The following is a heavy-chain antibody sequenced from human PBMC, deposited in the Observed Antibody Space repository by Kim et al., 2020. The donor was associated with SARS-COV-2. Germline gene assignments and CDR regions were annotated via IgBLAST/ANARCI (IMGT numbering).Heavy chain of an antibody. CDR1: GYTFNNYA. J-gene: IGHJ4*02. D-gene: IGHD5-12*01. CDR2: INTKTGDT. Sequence: ASVKVSCTASGYTFNNYAILWVRQAPGQGLAWMGWINTKTGDTRYAQGFTGRYLFSLDTSIITAFLQISDLKPEDTAVYYCARAFGGFFPPGFWGQGTLVTVSS. V-gene: IGHV7-4-1*02. CDR3: ARAFGGFFPPGF.